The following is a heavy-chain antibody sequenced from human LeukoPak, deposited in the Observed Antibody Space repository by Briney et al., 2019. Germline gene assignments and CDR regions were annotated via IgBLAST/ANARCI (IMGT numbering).Heavy chain of an antibody. D-gene: IGHD6-19*01. CDR1: GYTFTSYD. CDR3: ARVVKYSSGPLTDLLPYYFDS. CDR2: MNPNSGNT. V-gene: IGHV1-8*01. J-gene: IGHJ4*02. Sequence: ASVKVSCKASGYTFTSYDINWVRQATGQGLEWMGWMNPNSGNTGYAQKFQGRVTMTRNTSITTAYMELSSLRSEDMAVYYCARVVKYSSGPLTDLLPYYFDSWGQGTLVTVSS.